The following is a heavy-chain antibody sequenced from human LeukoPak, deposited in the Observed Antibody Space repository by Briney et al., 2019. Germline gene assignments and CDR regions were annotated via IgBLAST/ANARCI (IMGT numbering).Heavy chain of an antibody. CDR3: ARDAPAGALDY. V-gene: IGHV3-48*01. J-gene: IGHJ4*02. D-gene: IGHD1-26*01. Sequence: GGSLRLSCAASGFTFSSYSMNWVRQAPGKGLKWVSYISSSSTIYYADSVKGRFTISRDNAKNSLYLQMNSLRAEDTAVYYCARDAPAGALDYWGQGTLVTVSS. CDR2: ISSSSTI. CDR1: GFTFSSYS.